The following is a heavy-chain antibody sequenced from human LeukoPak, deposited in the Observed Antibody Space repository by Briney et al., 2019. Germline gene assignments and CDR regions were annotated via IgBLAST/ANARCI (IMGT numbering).Heavy chain of an antibody. V-gene: IGHV3-15*06. D-gene: IGHD5/OR15-5a*01. Sequence: GGSLRLSCAASGFTFSSYAMSWVRQAPGKGLEWVGRIESKAQGGTTKYAAPVEGRFIISRDDSKNTLYLQMNNLKTEDTAAYYCTTDPFYDSAGFAFWGQGTLVTV. CDR2: IESKAQGGTT. J-gene: IGHJ4*02. CDR1: GFTFSSYA. CDR3: TTDPFYDSAGFAF.